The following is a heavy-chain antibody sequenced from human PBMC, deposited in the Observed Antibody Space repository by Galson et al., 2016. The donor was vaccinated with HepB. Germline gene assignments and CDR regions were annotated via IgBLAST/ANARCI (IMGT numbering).Heavy chain of an antibody. D-gene: IGHD3-22*01. CDR3: ARDYEGPGMAV. Sequence: SVKVSCKASGGTFGNYALSWVRQAPGQGLEWMGGIMPMFGSNLRNYAQQFQGRVTMTRDTSTSTFYMELSSLRSEDTAVYYCARDYEGPGMAVWGQGTTVTVSS. CDR1: GGTFGNYA. J-gene: IGHJ6*02. CDR2: IMPMFGSNLR. V-gene: IGHV1-69*05.